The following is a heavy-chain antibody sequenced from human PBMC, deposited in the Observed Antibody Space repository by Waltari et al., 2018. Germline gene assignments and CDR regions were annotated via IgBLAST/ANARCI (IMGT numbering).Heavy chain of an antibody. CDR3: AKGHSGSYGLKD. Sequence: EVQLVESGGGLVQPGRSLRLYCAVSGFNFDDYAMHWARQAPGKGLEWVSGISWNSDNIGYADSVKGRFTISRDNAKNSLYLQMNSLRPEDTALYYCAKGHSGSYGLKDWGQGTLVTVSS. V-gene: IGHV3-9*01. CDR1: GFNFDDYA. CDR2: ISWNSDNI. D-gene: IGHD1-26*01. J-gene: IGHJ4*02.